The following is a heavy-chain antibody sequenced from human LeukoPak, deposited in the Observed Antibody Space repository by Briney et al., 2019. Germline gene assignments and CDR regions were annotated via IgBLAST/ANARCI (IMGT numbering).Heavy chain of an antibody. V-gene: IGHV3-15*01. CDR3: TTDPGGHYWYFDL. CDR2: IKSKADGGTT. J-gene: IGHJ2*01. Sequence: GGSLRLSCAASGFTFSNAWMSWVRQAPGKGLEWVGRIKSKADGGTTDYAAPVKGRFTISRDDSKNTLYLQMNSLKTEDTAVYYCTTDPGGHYWYFDLWGRGTLVTVSS. D-gene: IGHD3-10*01. CDR1: GFTFSNAW.